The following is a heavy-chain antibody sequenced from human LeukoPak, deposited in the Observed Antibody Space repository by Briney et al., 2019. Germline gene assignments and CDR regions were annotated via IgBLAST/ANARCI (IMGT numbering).Heavy chain of an antibody. D-gene: IGHD3-10*01. CDR1: GFTFSDYY. J-gene: IGHJ6*03. Sequence: GGALRLSCAASGFTFSDYYMSWIRQAPGKGVEWVSYISSSDSTIYYADSVKGRFTISRDNAKNSLYLQMNSLRAEDTAVYYCARAEITMGRGVTYTPGYYYYMDVWGKGTTVTVAS. CDR3: ARAEITMGRGVTYTPGYYYYMDV. V-gene: IGHV3-11*04. CDR2: ISSSDSTI.